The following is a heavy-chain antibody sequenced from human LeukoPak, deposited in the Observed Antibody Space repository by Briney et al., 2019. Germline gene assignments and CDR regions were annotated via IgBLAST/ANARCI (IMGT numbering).Heavy chain of an antibody. D-gene: IGHD5-18*01. CDR3: ARDISPYTYGFAY. CDR1: GGSIGSSSYN. Sequence: SETLSLTCTVSGGSIGSSSYNWGWIRQPPGKGLEWIGTVYSSGSTYYNPSLKSRLSILIDTSKSQFSLNLNSVTAADTAVYYCARDISPYTYGFAYWGQGTLVTVSS. V-gene: IGHV4-39*07. CDR2: VYSSGST. J-gene: IGHJ4*02.